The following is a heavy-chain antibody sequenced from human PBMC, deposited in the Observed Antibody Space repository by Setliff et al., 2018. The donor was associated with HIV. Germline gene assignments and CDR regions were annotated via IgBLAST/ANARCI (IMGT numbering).Heavy chain of an antibody. Sequence: PSETLSLTCAVSGYSISSGYYWGWIRQPPGKGLEWIGSIYHSGSTHFNPSLKSRVTISVDTSKNQFSLKLSSVTAADTAVYYCARVPFTTGSDYWGQGTLVTVSS. CDR1: GYSISSGYY. V-gene: IGHV4-38-2*01. J-gene: IGHJ4*02. CDR3: ARVPFTTGSDY. D-gene: IGHD3-3*01. CDR2: IYHSGST.